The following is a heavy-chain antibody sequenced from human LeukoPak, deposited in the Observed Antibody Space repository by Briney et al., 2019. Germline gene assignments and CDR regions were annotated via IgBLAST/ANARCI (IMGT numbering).Heavy chain of an antibody. CDR1: GGSISSYY. J-gene: IGHJ6*03. D-gene: IGHD3-22*01. CDR2: IYYSGST. Sequence: PSETLSLTCTVSGGSISSYYWSWIRQPPGKGLEWIGYIYYSGSTNHNPSLKSRVTISVDTSKNQFSLKLSSVTAADTAVYYCAGQTSFDSSGYYLGYYMDVWGKGTTVTVSS. V-gene: IGHV4-59*01. CDR3: AGQTSFDSSGYYLGYYMDV.